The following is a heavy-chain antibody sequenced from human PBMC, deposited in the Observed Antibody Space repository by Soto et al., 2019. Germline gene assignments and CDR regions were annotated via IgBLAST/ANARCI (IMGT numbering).Heavy chain of an antibody. Sequence: GGSLRLFCAASGFTLSSYAMSWVRQAPGKGLEWVSGISGSGDSTFYADSVKGRFTISRDNSKNTVSLQMNSLRAEDTAVYYCAKPSYDISGYAAYRGQGILVTVSS. CDR2: ISGSGDST. CDR3: AKPSYDISGYAAY. D-gene: IGHD3-22*01. J-gene: IGHJ4*02. CDR1: GFTLSSYA. V-gene: IGHV3-23*01.